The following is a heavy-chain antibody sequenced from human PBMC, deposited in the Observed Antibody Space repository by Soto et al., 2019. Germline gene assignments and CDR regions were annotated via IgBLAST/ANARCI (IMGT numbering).Heavy chain of an antibody. D-gene: IGHD4-17*01. CDR3: AKPTVVTPGCFDY. CDR2: ISRSGGST. J-gene: IGHJ4*02. CDR1: GFTFSSYA. V-gene: IGHV3-23*01. Sequence: EVQLLESGGGLVQPGGSLRLSCAASGFTFSSYAMSWVRQAPGKGLEWVSAISRSGGSTYYADSVKGRFTISRDNSKNTLYLQMNSLRAEDTAVYYCAKPTVVTPGCFDYWGQGTLVTVSS.